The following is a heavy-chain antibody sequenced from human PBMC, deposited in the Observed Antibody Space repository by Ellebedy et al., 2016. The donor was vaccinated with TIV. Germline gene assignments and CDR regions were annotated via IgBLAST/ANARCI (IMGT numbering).Heavy chain of an antibody. J-gene: IGHJ4*02. D-gene: IGHD5-12*01. Sequence: GESLKISCAASGFTFSRYWMSWVRQVPGKGLEWVANIKEDGNEKYYVDSVKGRFTLSRDNAKNSLSLQMNSLRAEDTAVYYCARENSPVATMDFDYWGQGTLVTVSS. V-gene: IGHV3-7*01. CDR1: GFTFSRYW. CDR3: ARENSPVATMDFDY. CDR2: IKEDGNEK.